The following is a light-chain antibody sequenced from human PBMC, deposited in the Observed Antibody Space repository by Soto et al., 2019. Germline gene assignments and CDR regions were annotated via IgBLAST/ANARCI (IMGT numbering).Light chain of an antibody. Sequence: DIVMTQSPDSLAVSLGGRATINCKSSQSVLCSSNNKNYLAWYQQKPGQPPKLLIYWASTRESGVPDRFSGSGSGTDFTLTISSLQAEDVAVYYCQQYYSTPRTFGQGTKVEIK. V-gene: IGKV4-1*01. CDR1: QSVLCSSNNKNY. J-gene: IGKJ1*01. CDR2: WAS. CDR3: QQYYSTPRT.